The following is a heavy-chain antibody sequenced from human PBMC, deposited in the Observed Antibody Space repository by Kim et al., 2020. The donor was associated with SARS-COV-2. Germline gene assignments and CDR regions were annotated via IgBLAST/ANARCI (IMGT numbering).Heavy chain of an antibody. Sequence: YDPSLKCRVTMSVDPSKTQFSLKLSAVTAADTAVYYCARDEGWFSFDYWGQGTLVTVSS. D-gene: IGHD2-15*01. CDR3: ARDEGWFSFDY. J-gene: IGHJ4*02. V-gene: IGHV4-4*07.